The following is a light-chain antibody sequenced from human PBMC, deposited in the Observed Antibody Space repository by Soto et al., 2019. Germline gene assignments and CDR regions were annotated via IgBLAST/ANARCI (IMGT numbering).Light chain of an antibody. CDR3: QQSFTNPKT. J-gene: IGKJ1*01. Sequence: DIQMTQSPSSLSASVGDRVTITCRASQDINNFLNWYQQKPGEAPKVLIYAASSLQTGVPSRFSGSGPGTVFTLTINSLQPEDFATYFCQQSFTNPKTFGQGTEVDIK. V-gene: IGKV1-39*01. CDR2: AAS. CDR1: QDINNF.